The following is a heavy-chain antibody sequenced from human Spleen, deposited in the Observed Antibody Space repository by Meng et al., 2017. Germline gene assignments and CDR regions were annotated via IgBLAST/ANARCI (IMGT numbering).Heavy chain of an antibody. V-gene: IGHV4-34*01. CDR3: ARRGLTGDVSVRDY. CDR2: INQSEST. D-gene: IGHD7-27*01. Sequence: SETLSLTCAVYGGSFSGYYWSWIRQPPGKGLEWIGEINQSESTNYNPSLKSRVTTSVDTSKNPFSLKLSSVTAADTGVYNCARRGLTGDVSVRDYWGQGTLVTVSS. CDR1: GGSFSGYY. J-gene: IGHJ4*02.